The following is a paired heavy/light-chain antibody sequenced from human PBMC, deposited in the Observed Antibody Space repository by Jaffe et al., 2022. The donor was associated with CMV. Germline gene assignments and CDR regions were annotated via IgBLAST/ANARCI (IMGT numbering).Heavy chain of an antibody. D-gene: IGHD2-2*01. CDR1: GGSISSGAYY. J-gene: IGHJ5*02. Sequence: QVQLQESGPGLAKPSQTLSLTCTVSGGSISSGAYYWSWIRQHPGQGLEWIGYIYSSGSTYYNPSLKSRVTISADTSTNQFSLKLSSVTAADTAVYYCASTDCSRIACYGYVWFDHWGQGTLVTVSS. CDR2: IYSSGST. V-gene: IGHV4-31*03. CDR3: ASTDCSRIACYGYVWFDH.
Light chain of an antibody. CDR2: GAS. CDR1: QTVSNSY. V-gene: IGKV3-20*01. Sequence: EIVLTQSPGTLSLSPGERATLSCRASQTVSNSYLAWYQQIPGQAPRLLIYGASSRATGIPDRFSGSGSGTDFTLTISRLEPEDFAVYSCQQYGSSPFTFGPGTKVDIK. J-gene: IGKJ3*01. CDR3: QQYGSSPFT.